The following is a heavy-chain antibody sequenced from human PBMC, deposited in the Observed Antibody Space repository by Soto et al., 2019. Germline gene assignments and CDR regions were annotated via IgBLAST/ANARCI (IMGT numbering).Heavy chain of an antibody. J-gene: IGHJ4*02. CDR1: GFTFSSYA. Sequence: GGSLRLSCAASGFTFSSYAMIWVRQAPGKGLEWVSSISGSGGNTYYRFSVKGRVIISRDNSKNTLYLQMNSLRAEDTAVYYCAGRTVITGFDYWGQGSLVTVSS. CDR2: ISGSGGNT. D-gene: IGHD4-17*01. V-gene: IGHV3-23*01. CDR3: AGRTVITGFDY.